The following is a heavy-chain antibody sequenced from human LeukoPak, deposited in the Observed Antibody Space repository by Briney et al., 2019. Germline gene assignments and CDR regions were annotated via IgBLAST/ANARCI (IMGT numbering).Heavy chain of an antibody. CDR1: GGSISSGGYY. V-gene: IGHV4-30-2*01. D-gene: IGHD2-15*01. J-gene: IGHJ4*02. Sequence: PSQTLSLTCTVSGGSISSGGYYWSWIRQPPGKGLEWIGYIYHSGSTYYNPSLKSRVTISVDRSKNQFSLKLSSVTAADTAVYYCARRSEQTPFFEYWGQGTLVTVSS. CDR2: IYHSGST. CDR3: ARRSEQTPFFEY.